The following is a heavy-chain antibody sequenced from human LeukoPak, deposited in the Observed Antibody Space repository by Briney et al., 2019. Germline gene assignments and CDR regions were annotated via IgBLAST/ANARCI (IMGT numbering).Heavy chain of an antibody. Sequence: GGSLRLSCAASGFTLSTYEMNWVRQAPGKGLEWVAYIGRYGVTTYYANSVKGRFTISGDNAKNSLNLQMNSLRAEDTAVYYCATLSDRNFYYSYGLDVWGQGTTVTVS. V-gene: IGHV3-48*03. CDR1: GFTLSTYE. J-gene: IGHJ6*02. D-gene: IGHD1-14*01. CDR2: IGRYGVTT. CDR3: ATLSDRNFYYSYGLDV.